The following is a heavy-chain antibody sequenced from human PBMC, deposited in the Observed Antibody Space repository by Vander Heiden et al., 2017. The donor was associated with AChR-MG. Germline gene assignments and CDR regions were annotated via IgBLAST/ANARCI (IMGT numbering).Heavy chain of an antibody. D-gene: IGHD3-22*01. V-gene: IGHV3-23*01. CDR3: AKDPHYYDSSGYYY. CDR2: LSGSGGVT. J-gene: IGHJ4*02. CDR1: GFSFSSSP. Sequence: EVQLLESGGGLVQPGGSLRLSCAASGFSFSSSPMGWVRQAPGKGLEWVPALSGSGGVTYYADSVKGRFTISRDNSKNTLYLQMNSLKAEDTAVYYCAKDPHYYDSSGYYYWGQGTLVTVSS.